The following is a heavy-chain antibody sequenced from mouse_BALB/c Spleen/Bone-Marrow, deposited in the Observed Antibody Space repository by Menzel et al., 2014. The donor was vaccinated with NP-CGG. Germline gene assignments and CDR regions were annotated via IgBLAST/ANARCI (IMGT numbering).Heavy chain of an antibody. V-gene: IGHV1-4*01. D-gene: IGHD4-1*01. CDR2: IVPSSDYT. CDR3: AREARTGAWFAY. J-gene: IGHJ3*01. CDR1: GYTFTNYT. Sequence: VQRVESGAELARPGASVKMSCKASGYTFTNYTMQWIRQRPGQGLEWIGYIVPSSDYTNYNQNFKDKATLTADKSSSTAHMHNKRLTSEDFAVYFFAREARTGAWFAYWGQGTLVTVSA.